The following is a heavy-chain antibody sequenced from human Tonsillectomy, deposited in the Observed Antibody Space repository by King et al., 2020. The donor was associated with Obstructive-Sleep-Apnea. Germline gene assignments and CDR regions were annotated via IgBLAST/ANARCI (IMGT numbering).Heavy chain of an antibody. CDR2: IQPGDSDT. Sequence: VQLVESGAEVKKPGESLKISCKGSGYSFTSYWIGWVRQMPGKGLEWMGIIQPGDSDTRYSSSFQGQVTISADKSISTAYLQWRSLKASDTAIYYCARLELTMTVLGSTQFFDYWGQGSLVTVSS. CDR1: GYSFTSYW. J-gene: IGHJ4*02. CDR3: ARLELTMTVLGSTQFFDY. V-gene: IGHV5-51*01. D-gene: IGHD3-22*01.